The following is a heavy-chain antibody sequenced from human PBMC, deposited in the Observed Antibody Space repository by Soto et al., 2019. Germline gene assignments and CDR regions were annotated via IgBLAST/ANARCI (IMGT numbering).Heavy chain of an antibody. CDR3: ARANYGGRQHTSGGMDV. Sequence: GASVKVSCKASGGTFGSYAISWARQAPGQGLEWMGGIIPIFGTANYAQKFQGRVTITADESTSTAYMELSSLRSEDTAVYYCARANYGGRQHTSGGMDVWGQGTTVTVSS. D-gene: IGHD4-17*01. CDR2: IIPIFGTA. J-gene: IGHJ6*02. CDR1: GGTFGSYA. V-gene: IGHV1-69*13.